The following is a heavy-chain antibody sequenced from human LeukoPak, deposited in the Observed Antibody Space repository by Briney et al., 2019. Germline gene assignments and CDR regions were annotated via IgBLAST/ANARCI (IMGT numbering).Heavy chain of an antibody. CDR3: ASGPQGVTPHPY. V-gene: IGHV3-30*04. J-gene: IGHJ4*02. CDR2: ISYDGSNK. CDR1: GFTFSSYA. D-gene: IGHD3-10*01. Sequence: GRSLRLSCAASGFTFSSYAMHWVRQAPGKGLEWVAVISYDGSNKNYADSVKGRFTISRDNSKNTLYLQMNSLRTEDTAVYYCASGPQGVTPHPYWGQGTLVTVSS.